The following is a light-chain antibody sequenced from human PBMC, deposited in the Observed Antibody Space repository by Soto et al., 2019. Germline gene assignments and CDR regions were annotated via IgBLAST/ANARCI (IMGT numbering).Light chain of an antibody. CDR2: EVS. CDR1: SSDVGGYNS. J-gene: IGLJ2*01. CDR3: SSYAGSNNLV. V-gene: IGLV2-8*01. Sequence: QSVLTQPPSASGSPGQSVTIPCTGTSSDVGGYNSVSWYQQHPGKVPKLMIYEVSKRPSGVPDRFSGSKSGNTASLTVSGLQAEDEAEYYCSSYAGSNNLVFGGVTKLTVL.